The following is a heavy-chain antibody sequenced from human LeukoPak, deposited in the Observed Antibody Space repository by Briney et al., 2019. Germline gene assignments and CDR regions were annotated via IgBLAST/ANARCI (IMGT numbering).Heavy chain of an antibody. Sequence: PSQTLSLTCTVSGGSISSGDYYWSWIRQPPGKGLEWIGYIYYSGSTNYNPSLKSRVTISVDTSKNQFSLKLSSVTAADTAVYYCARELYDILTPTTYQHNWFDPWGQGTLVTVSS. CDR2: IYYSGST. V-gene: IGHV4-30-4*01. D-gene: IGHD3-9*01. CDR3: ARELYDILTPTTYQHNWFDP. CDR1: GGSISSGDYY. J-gene: IGHJ5*02.